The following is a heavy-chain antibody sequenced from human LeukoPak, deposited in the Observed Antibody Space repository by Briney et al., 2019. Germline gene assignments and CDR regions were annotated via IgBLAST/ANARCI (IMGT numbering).Heavy chain of an antibody. D-gene: IGHD4-17*01. Sequence: GGSLRLSCAASGFTFSSYWMSWVRQAPGKGLEWVANIKQDGSEKYYVDSVKGRFTISRDNAKNSLYLQMNSLRAEDTAVYYCAREDDYGGYDGGYNYWGQGTLVTVSS. J-gene: IGHJ4*02. CDR3: AREDDYGGYDGGYNY. V-gene: IGHV3-7*03. CDR2: IKQDGSEK. CDR1: GFTFSSYW.